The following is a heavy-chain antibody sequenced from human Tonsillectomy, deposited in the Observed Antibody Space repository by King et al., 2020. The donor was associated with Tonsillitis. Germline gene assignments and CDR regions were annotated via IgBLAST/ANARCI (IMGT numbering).Heavy chain of an antibody. CDR2: SYNTGTT. D-gene: IGHD1-26*01. V-gene: IGHV4-39*01. J-gene: IGHJ4*02. Sequence: QLQESGPGVVKPSETLSLTCTVSGGSISTSDQYWAWIRQPPGKGLEWMGYSYNTGTTFYNPSLQILITISGGTSGNRFSLKFSFLTAADTAVYFCARYVSGSFDYWGQGALVTVSS. CDR3: ARYVSGSFDY. CDR1: GGSISTSDQY.